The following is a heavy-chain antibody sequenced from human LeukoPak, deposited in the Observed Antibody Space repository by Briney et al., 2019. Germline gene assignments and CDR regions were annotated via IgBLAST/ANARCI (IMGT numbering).Heavy chain of an antibody. Sequence: ASVKVSCKASGYTFSGSYIHWVRQAPGQGLEWLGRINPNSGDTNYAQNLHGRVTMTRDTTITTAYMELNSLTSDDTAVYFCARSAEHCNNGVCFTDYYMDVWGKGTTVTVSS. J-gene: IGHJ6*03. CDR3: ARSAEHCNNGVCFTDYYMDV. CDR1: GYTFSGSY. D-gene: IGHD2-8*01. V-gene: IGHV1-2*06. CDR2: INPNSGDT.